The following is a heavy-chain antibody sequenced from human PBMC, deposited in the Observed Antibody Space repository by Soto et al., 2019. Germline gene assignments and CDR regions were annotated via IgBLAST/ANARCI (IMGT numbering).Heavy chain of an antibody. Sequence: PSETLSLTCAVYGGSFSGYYWSWIRQPPGKGLEWIGGIYHSGSTNYNPSLKSRVTISVDTSKNQFSLKLSSVTAADTAVYYCASVVAYYYYYGMDVWGQGTTVTVSS. CDR2: IYHSGST. J-gene: IGHJ6*02. D-gene: IGHD2-15*01. CDR3: ASVVAYYYYYGMDV. CDR1: GGSFSGYY. V-gene: IGHV4-34*01.